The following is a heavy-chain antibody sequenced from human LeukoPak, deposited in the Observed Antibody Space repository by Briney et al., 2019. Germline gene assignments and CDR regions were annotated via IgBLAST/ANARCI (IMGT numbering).Heavy chain of an antibody. V-gene: IGHV1-8*01. D-gene: IGHD6-25*01. Sequence: GASVKVSCKASGYTFTSYDIDWARHATGQGIEWMGWMNPNSGNTSYAQKFQGRASMTTNTSISTASMDLSSLRSRATALSYVARGPQSALSITAAEDWFDPWGQGTLVTVSS. CDR2: MNPNSGNT. CDR1: GYTFTSYD. CDR3: ARGPQSALSITAAEDWFDP. J-gene: IGHJ5*02.